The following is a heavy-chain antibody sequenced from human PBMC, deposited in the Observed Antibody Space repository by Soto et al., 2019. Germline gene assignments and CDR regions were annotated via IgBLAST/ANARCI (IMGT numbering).Heavy chain of an antibody. D-gene: IGHD3-9*01. Sequence: GASVKVSCKASGGTFSSYAISWVRQAPGQGLEWMGGIIPIFGTANYAQKFQGRVTITADESTSTAYMELSSLRSEDTAVYYCARDKTPLRYFDWLSQTINWFDPWGQGTLVTVSS. CDR1: GGTFSSYA. CDR2: IIPIFGTA. CDR3: ARDKTPLRYFDWLSQTINWFDP. V-gene: IGHV1-69*13. J-gene: IGHJ5*02.